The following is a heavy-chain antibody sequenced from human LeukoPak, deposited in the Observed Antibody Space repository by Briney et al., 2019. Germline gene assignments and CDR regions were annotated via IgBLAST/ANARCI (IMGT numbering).Heavy chain of an antibody. CDR1: GYTFTSYY. CDR2: INPSGGST. CDR3: ARGAGSSSWYYYYGMDV. J-gene: IGHJ6*02. D-gene: IGHD6-13*01. V-gene: IGHV1-46*01. Sequence: GASVKVSCKASGYTFTSYYMHWVRQAPGQGLEWMGKINPSGGSTSYAQKFQGRVTMTRDTSTSTVYMELRSLRSEDTAVYYCARGAGSSSWYYYYGMDVWGQGTTVTVSS.